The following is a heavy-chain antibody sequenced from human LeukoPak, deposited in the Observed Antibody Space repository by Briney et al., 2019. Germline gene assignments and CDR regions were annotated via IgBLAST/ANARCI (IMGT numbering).Heavy chain of an antibody. CDR1: GFTVNSNY. J-gene: IGHJ4*02. D-gene: IGHD6-13*01. Sequence: PGGSLRLSCAASGFTVNSNYLSWVRQAPGKGLEWVSTLYNTGNTYYANSVKGRFSISRDNSKNTLFLQMNSLRAEDTAVYYCARLTPAAGRLYFVDWAREPWSPSPQ. V-gene: IGHV3-53*01. CDR3: ARLTPAAGRLYFVD. CDR2: LYNTGNT.